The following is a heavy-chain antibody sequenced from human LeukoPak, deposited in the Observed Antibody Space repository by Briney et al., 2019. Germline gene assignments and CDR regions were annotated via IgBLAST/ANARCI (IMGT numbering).Heavy chain of an antibody. CDR2: IIPIFGTA. CDR3: ATFVLGDCSSTSCYVPFDY. V-gene: IGHV1-69*06. Sequence: SVKVSCKASGGTFSSYAISWVRQASGQGLEWMGGIIPIFGTANYAQKFQGRVTITADKSTSTAYMELSSLRSEDTAVYYCATFVLGDCSSTSCYVPFDYWGQGTLVTVSS. CDR1: GGTFSSYA. D-gene: IGHD2-2*01. J-gene: IGHJ4*02.